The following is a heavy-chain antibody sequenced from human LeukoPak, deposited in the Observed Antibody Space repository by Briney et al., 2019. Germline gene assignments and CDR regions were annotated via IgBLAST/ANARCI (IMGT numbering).Heavy chain of an antibody. CDR3: ARAGTLPAARGAHYYYYGMDV. V-gene: IGHV4-59*10. CDR1: GGSFSSYY. J-gene: IGHJ6*02. CDR2: IYTSGST. D-gene: IGHD2-2*01. Sequence: PSETLSLTCAVYGGSFSSYYWSWIRQPAGKGLEWIGRIYTSGSTNYNPSLKSRVTMSVDTSKNQFSLKLSSVTAADTAVYYCARAGTLPAARGAHYYYYGMDVWGQGTTVTVSS.